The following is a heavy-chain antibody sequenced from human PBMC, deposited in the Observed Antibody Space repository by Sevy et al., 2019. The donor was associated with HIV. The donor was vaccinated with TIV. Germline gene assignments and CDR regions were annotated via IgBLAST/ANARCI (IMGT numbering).Heavy chain of an antibody. J-gene: IGHJ4*02. CDR3: ARDWSNYNWNYLDN. Sequence: GGSLRLSCAASGFTFSRYWMTWVRQTPGKGLEWVANIKEDGSEKNYVASVKGRFTISRDNAKNSVYLQMNSLKAEDTAVYYCARDWSNYNWNYLDNWGQGTLVTVSS. CDR1: GFTFSRYW. CDR2: IKEDGSEK. D-gene: IGHD1-20*01. V-gene: IGHV3-7*01.